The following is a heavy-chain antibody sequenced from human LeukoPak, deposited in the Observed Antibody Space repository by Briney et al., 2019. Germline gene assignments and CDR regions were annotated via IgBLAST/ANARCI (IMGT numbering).Heavy chain of an antibody. Sequence: GRSLRLSCAASGFIFSSYAMHWVRQAPAKALESAAAISYDGTNKYFADSVKGRFTISRDNSKNTLYLQLNSLRAEDTAVYYCAGLDTAIPDAFDIWGQGAMVTVSS. CDR2: ISYDGTNK. J-gene: IGHJ3*02. CDR1: GFIFSSYA. D-gene: IGHD5-18*01. V-gene: IGHV3-30*04. CDR3: AGLDTAIPDAFDI.